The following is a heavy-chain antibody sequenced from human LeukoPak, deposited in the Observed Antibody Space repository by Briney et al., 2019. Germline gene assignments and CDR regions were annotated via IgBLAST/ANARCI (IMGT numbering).Heavy chain of an antibody. D-gene: IGHD7-27*01. V-gene: IGHV3-23*01. CDR2: ISGSGVT. Sequence: GGSLRLSCAASGFRFSDYWMSWVRQVPGKGLEWVSGISGSGVTDYADSVKGRFTISRDNSKNTLYLQMNSLRAEDTAVYYCAKDLNWGGRWGQGTLVTVSS. CDR3: AKDLNWGGR. J-gene: IGHJ4*02. CDR1: GFRFSDYW.